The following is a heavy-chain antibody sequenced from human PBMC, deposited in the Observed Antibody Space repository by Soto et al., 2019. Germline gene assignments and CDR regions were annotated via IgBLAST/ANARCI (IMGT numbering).Heavy chain of an antibody. J-gene: IGHJ4*02. CDR1: GFTFSSYW. Sequence: PGGSLRLSCAASGFTFSSYWMTWVRQAPGKGLEWVANIKQSGSETYYVDSVKGRFTISRDDAKNSLYLQMNTLRAEDTAVYYCARETASGTTNLDYWGQGTLVTVSS. CDR2: IKQSGSET. V-gene: IGHV3-7*01. CDR3: ARETASGTTNLDY. D-gene: IGHD1-7*01.